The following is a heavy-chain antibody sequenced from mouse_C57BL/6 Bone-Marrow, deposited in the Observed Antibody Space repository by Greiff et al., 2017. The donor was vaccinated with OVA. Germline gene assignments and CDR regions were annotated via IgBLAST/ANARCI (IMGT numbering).Heavy chain of an antibody. D-gene: IGHD1-2*01. Sequence: VQLQQPGAELVKPGASVKLSCKASGYTFTSYWMQWVKQRPGQGLEWIGEIDPSDSYTNYNQKFKGKATLTVDTSSSTAYMQLSSLTSEDSAVYYCARRHYYVFDYWGQGTLVTVSA. CDR1: GYTFTSYW. CDR3: ARRHYYVFDY. J-gene: IGHJ3*01. V-gene: IGHV1-50*01. CDR2: IDPSDSYT.